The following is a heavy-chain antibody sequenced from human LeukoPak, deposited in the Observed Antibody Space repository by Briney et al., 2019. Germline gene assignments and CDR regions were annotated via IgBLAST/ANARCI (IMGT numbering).Heavy chain of an antibody. CDR3: ARDVGASNFDS. V-gene: IGHV4-61*02. CDR1: GVSITSGIYY. D-gene: IGHD1-26*01. Sequence: PSETLSLTCTVSGVSITSGIYYWSWIRQPAGKGLEWIGRIFTSGSTNYNPSLKGRVTVSVDTSKNQFFLKLRSVTAADTAVYYCARDVGASNFDSWGQGVQVTVSS. J-gene: IGHJ4*02. CDR2: IFTSGST.